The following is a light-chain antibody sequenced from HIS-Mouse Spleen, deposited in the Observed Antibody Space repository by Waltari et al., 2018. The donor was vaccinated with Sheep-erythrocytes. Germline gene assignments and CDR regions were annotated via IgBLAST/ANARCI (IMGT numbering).Light chain of an antibody. J-gene: IGLJ1*01. V-gene: IGLV2-11*01. Sequence: QSALTQPRSVSGSPGQSVTISCTGTSSDVGGYNYVSWYQQHPGKAPTLMIYDVSKRPSGVPLRFSGSKSGNTASLTISGLQAEDEADYYCCSYAGSYNHVFATGTKVTVL. CDR3: CSYAGSYNHV. CDR1: SSDVGGYNY. CDR2: DVS.